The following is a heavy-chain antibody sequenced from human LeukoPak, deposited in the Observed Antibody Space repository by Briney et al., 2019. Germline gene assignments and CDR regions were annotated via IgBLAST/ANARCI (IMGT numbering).Heavy chain of an antibody. CDR1: GFTFTNSA. CDR2: IVLGSGNT. D-gene: IGHD3-10*01. V-gene: IGHV1-58*02. Sequence: GTSVKVSCKASGFTFTNSAMQWVRQARGQRLEWIGWIVLGSGNTNYAQKFQERVTITRDMSTSTAYMELNSLSSDDTAVYYCAELSGNIDYWGQGTLVTVSS. CDR3: AELSGNIDY. J-gene: IGHJ4*02.